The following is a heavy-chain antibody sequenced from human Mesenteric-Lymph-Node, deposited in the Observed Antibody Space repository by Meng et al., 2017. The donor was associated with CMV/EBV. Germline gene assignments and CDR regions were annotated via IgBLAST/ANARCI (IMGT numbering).Heavy chain of an antibody. CDR2: IQYDGSNK. Sequence: GESLKISCAASGFTFSSYGMHWVRQALGKGLEWVAFIQYDGSNKYYADSVKGRFTISRDKSKNTLYLQMNSLRAEDTAVYYCAKDFLVYCSSTSCSLFDYWGQGTLVTVSS. CDR3: AKDFLVYCSSTSCSLFDY. V-gene: IGHV3-30*02. CDR1: GFTFSSYG. D-gene: IGHD2-2*01. J-gene: IGHJ4*02.